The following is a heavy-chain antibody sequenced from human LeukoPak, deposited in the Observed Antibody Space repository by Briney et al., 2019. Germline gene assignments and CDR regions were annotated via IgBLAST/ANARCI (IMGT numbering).Heavy chain of an antibody. J-gene: IGHJ6*04. CDR1: GLIFDDYA. Sequence: GGSLRLSCAASGLIFDDYAMSWVRQAPGKGLEWVSAISGSGSSTYYADSVKGRFTISRDNSRNTLYLQMNSLRAEDTAVYYCAELGITMIGGVWGKGTTVTVSS. V-gene: IGHV3-23*01. CDR2: ISGSGSST. D-gene: IGHD3-10*02. CDR3: AELGITMIGGV.